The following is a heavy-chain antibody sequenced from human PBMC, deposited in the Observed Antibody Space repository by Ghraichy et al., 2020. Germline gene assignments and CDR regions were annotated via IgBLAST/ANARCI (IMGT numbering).Heavy chain of an antibody. D-gene: IGHD3-10*01. CDR1: GFTFSDYY. CDR3: ATLWFGELPYYYYGMDV. V-gene: IGHV3-11*01. Sequence: GGSLRLSCAASGFTFSDYYMSWIRQAPGKGLEWVSYISSSGSTIYYADSVKGRFTISRDNAKNSLYLQMNSLRAEDTAVYYCATLWFGELPYYYYGMDVWGQGTTVTVSS. CDR2: ISSSGSTI. J-gene: IGHJ6*02.